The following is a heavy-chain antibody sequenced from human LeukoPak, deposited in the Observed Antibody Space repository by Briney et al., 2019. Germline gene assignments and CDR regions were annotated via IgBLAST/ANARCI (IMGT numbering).Heavy chain of an antibody. Sequence: PGGSLRLSCAASGFTFNTYTMNWVRQAPGKGLEWVSYISGSSGIIDYADSVRGRFTISRDNAKNSLYLQMNSLRAEDTAVYYCAKVDSSGYILFYYWGQGTLVTVSS. J-gene: IGHJ4*02. D-gene: IGHD3-22*01. CDR1: GFTFNTYT. V-gene: IGHV3-48*01. CDR2: ISGSSGII. CDR3: AKVDSSGYILFYY.